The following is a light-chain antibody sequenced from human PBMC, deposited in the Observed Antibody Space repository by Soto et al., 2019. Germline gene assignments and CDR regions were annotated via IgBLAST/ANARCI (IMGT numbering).Light chain of an antibody. CDR3: RQYDSSSWT. CDR1: QSISSW. J-gene: IGKJ1*01. V-gene: IGKV1-5*01. CDR2: DAS. Sequence: DIQMTQSPSTLSASVGDRLTITGRASQSISSWVAWYQQKQGKAPKLLIYDASSLESGVPSRFRGSGSGTEFTLTISSLQTDDFESYYCRQYDSSSWTFGQGTKVDIK.